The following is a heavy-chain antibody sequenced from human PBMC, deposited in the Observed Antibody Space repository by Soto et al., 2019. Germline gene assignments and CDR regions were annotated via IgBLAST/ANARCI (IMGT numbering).Heavy chain of an antibody. Sequence: QVKLVQSGPEVKKPGASVKVSCKTSGYTFTSFGISWVRQAPGQGLEWMGWITTDKRKTNYAQKFQGRVTMTTDTSTSTAYMEARGLRSDDTAVYYCATRSPAFDYWGQGTLVTVSS. J-gene: IGHJ4*02. CDR3: ATRSPAFDY. CDR2: ITTDKRKT. CDR1: GYTFTSFG. V-gene: IGHV1-18*01.